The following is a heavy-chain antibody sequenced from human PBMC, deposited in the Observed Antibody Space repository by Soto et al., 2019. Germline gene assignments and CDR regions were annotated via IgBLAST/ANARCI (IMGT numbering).Heavy chain of an antibody. V-gene: IGHV3-9*01. Sequence: PGGSLRLSCAASGSTFDDYAMHWVRQAPGKGLEWVSGISWNSGSIGYADSVKGRFTISRDNAKNSLYLQMNSLRAEDTALYYCAKDSYSGSYYFDYWGQGTLVTVSS. CDR1: GSTFDDYA. D-gene: IGHD1-26*01. CDR3: AKDSYSGSYYFDY. CDR2: ISWNSGSI. J-gene: IGHJ4*02.